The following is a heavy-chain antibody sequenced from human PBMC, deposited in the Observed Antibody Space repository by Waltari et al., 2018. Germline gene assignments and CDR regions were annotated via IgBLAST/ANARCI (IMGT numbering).Heavy chain of an antibody. Sequence: QVQLVQSGAEVKKPGASVKVSCKASGYTFTGYYQHWVSQAPGKGLEWMGWINPNSGGTNYAQKFQGRVTMTRDTSISTAYMELSRLRSDDTAVYYCARGATVAGLYYFDYWGQGTLVTVSS. J-gene: IGHJ4*02. CDR3: ARGATVAGLYYFDY. CDR2: INPNSGGT. D-gene: IGHD6-19*01. V-gene: IGHV1-2*02. CDR1: GYTFTGYY.